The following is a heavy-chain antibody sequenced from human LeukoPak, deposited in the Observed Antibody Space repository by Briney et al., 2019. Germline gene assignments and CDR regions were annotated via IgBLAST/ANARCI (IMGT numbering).Heavy chain of an antibody. J-gene: IGHJ4*02. CDR1: GFTFSSYS. CDR3: ARVTYGSGIDY. Sequence: GGSLRLSCAASGFTFSSYSMNWVRQAPGKGLEWVSSISSSSSYIYYADSVKGRFTISRDNAKNSLYLQMNGLRAEDTAVYYCARVTYGSGIDYWGQGTLVTVSS. CDR2: ISSSSSYI. D-gene: IGHD3-10*01. V-gene: IGHV3-21*01.